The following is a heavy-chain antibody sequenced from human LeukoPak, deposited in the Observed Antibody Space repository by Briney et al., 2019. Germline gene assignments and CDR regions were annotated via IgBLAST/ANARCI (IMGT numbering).Heavy chain of an antibody. CDR1: GFTLSDYY. D-gene: IGHD6-6*01. Sequence: GGSLRLSCAASGFTLSDYYMSWIRQAPGKGLEWVSYISSSGTTIYYADSVKGRFTISRDNAKNSLYLQMNSPRAEDTAVYYCAREYSSSSSLRIDPWGQGTLVTVSS. CDR2: ISSSGTTI. CDR3: AREYSSSSSLRIDP. V-gene: IGHV3-11*01. J-gene: IGHJ5*02.